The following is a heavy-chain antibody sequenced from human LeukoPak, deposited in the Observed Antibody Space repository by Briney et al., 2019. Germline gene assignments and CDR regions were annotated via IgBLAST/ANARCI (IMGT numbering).Heavy chain of an antibody. J-gene: IGHJ6*03. D-gene: IGHD3-22*01. CDR3: ARAPTGYYYDTSGYTNLFYYYFYMDV. CDR1: GDSVSKNNTA. CDR2: TYYRSKWYN. V-gene: IGHV6-1*01. Sequence: SQTLSLTCAISGDSVSKNNTAWNWIRQSPSRGLEWLGKTYYRSKWYNDYAVSVNSRITINPDTSKNQFSLQLNSVTPEDTAVYYCARAPTGYYYDTSGYTNLFYYYFYMDVWGKGTTVTVSS.